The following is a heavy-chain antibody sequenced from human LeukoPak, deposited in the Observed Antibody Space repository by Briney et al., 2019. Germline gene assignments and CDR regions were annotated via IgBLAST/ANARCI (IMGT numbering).Heavy chain of an antibody. D-gene: IGHD6-13*01. Sequence: PGGSLRLSCAASGFTFSNYAMSWVRQAPGKGLEWVSVICGTGGSTYYADSVKGRFTISRDNSKNTLYLQMNSLRAEDTAVYYCAKDFIAAAGTSPKTDFDPWGQGTLVTVSS. CDR2: ICGTGGST. J-gene: IGHJ5*02. CDR1: GFTFSNYA. V-gene: IGHV3-23*01. CDR3: AKDFIAAAGTSPKTDFDP.